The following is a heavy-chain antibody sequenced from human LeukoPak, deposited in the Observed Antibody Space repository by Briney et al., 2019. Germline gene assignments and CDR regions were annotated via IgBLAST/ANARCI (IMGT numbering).Heavy chain of an antibody. CDR3: AKGRCSGPGCDSFDY. Sequence: GGSLRLSCAASGLVFGKYAMAWVRQAPGKGLECVSIISDDSSFIYYLDSVKGRSIIFRDNSKNTLYLHMNSLKAEDTAVYYCAKGRCSGPGCDSFDYWGQGTLVTVSS. J-gene: IGHJ4*02. D-gene: IGHD5-12*01. CDR1: GLVFGKYA. CDR2: ISDDSSFI. V-gene: IGHV3-23*01.